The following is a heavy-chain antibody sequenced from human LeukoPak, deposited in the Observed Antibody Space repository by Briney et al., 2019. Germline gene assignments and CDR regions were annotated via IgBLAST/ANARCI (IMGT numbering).Heavy chain of an antibody. D-gene: IGHD6-13*01. CDR2: ISDSGGST. Sequence: GGSLRLSCAASGFTFRSYAMNWVRQAPGKGLEWVSGISDSGGSTFYADSVKGRFTISRDNSKNTLYLQINSLRAEDTAVYYCAKDEQQLEHFDYWGQGTLVTVSS. CDR1: GFTFRSYA. CDR3: AKDEQQLEHFDY. J-gene: IGHJ4*02. V-gene: IGHV3-23*01.